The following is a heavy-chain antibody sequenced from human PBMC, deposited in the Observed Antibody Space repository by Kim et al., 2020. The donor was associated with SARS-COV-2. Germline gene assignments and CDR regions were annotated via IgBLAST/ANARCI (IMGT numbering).Heavy chain of an antibody. J-gene: IGHJ4*02. CDR3: ARVENLYSSSEDY. V-gene: IGHV1-2*02. Sequence: ASVKVSCKASGYTFTGYYMHWVRQAPGQGLEWMGWINPNSGGTNYAQKFQGRVTMTRDTSISTAYMELSRLRSDDTAVYYCARVENLYSSSEDYWGQGTLVTVSS. CDR1: GYTFTGYY. CDR2: INPNSGGT. D-gene: IGHD6-6*01.